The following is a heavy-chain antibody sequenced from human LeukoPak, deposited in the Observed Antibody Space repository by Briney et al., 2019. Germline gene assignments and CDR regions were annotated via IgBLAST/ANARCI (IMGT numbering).Heavy chain of an antibody. D-gene: IGHD5-18*01. V-gene: IGHV1-69*02. Sequence: ASVKVSCKASGGTFSSYTISWVRQAPGQGLKWMGRIIPILDIANYAQKFQGRVTITADKSTSTAYMELSSLRSEDTAMYYCARSDGYGYNWFDPWGQGTLVTVSS. CDR2: IIPILDIA. CDR3: ARSDGYGYNWFDP. CDR1: GGTFSSYT. J-gene: IGHJ5*02.